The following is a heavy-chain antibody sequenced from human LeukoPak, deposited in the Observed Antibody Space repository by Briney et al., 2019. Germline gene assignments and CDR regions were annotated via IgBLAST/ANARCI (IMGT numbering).Heavy chain of an antibody. CDR3: AKGSDYDILTGYPYYFDY. CDR2: ISWNSGSI. D-gene: IGHD3-9*01. CDR1: GFTFDGYA. V-gene: IGHV3-9*01. Sequence: GRSLRLSCAASGFTFDGYAMHWVRQAPGKGLEWVSGISWNSGSIGYADSVKGRFTISRDNAKNSLYLQMNSLRAEDTALYYCAKGSDYDILTGYPYYFDYWGQGTLVTVSS. J-gene: IGHJ4*02.